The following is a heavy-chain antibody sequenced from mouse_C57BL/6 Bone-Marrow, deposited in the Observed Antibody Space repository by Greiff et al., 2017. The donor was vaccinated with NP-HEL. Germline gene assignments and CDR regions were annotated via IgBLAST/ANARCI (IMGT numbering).Heavy chain of an antibody. CDR3: ARDYSNYVGWYFDV. Sequence: DVHLVESGPGLVKPSQSLSLTCSVTGYSITSGYYWNWIRQFPGNKLEWMGYISYDGSNNYNPSLKNRISITRDTSKNQFFLKLNSVTTEDTATYYCARDYSNYVGWYFDVWGTGTTVTVSS. CDR1: GYSITSGYY. CDR2: ISYDGSN. J-gene: IGHJ1*03. V-gene: IGHV3-6*01. D-gene: IGHD2-5*01.